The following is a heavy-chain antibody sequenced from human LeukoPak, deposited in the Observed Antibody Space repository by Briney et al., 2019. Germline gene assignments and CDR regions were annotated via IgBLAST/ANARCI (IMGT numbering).Heavy chain of an antibody. Sequence: ASVKVSCKASGYTFTGYYMHWVRQAPGQGLEWMGIINPSGGSTSYAQKFQGRVTMTRDTSTSTVYMELSSLRSEDTAVYYCARGERAVGANREDWFDPWGQGTLVTVSS. CDR1: GYTFTGYY. V-gene: IGHV1-46*01. CDR3: ARGERAVGANREDWFDP. J-gene: IGHJ5*02. D-gene: IGHD1-26*01. CDR2: INPSGGST.